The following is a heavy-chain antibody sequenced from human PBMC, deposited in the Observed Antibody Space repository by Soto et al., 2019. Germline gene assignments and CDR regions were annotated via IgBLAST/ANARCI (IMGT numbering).Heavy chain of an antibody. CDR1: GGSISSGGYY. J-gene: IGHJ6*02. CDR2: IYYSGST. D-gene: IGHD5-18*01. V-gene: IGHV4-31*03. Sequence: SETLSLTSTVSGGSISSGGYYCSWIRLHPGKGLEWIGYIYYSGSTYYNPSLKSRVTISVDTSKNQFSLKLSSVTAADTAVYYCARTPGGYSYGWEYYYYGMDVWGQGTTVTVSS. CDR3: ARTPGGYSYGWEYYYYGMDV.